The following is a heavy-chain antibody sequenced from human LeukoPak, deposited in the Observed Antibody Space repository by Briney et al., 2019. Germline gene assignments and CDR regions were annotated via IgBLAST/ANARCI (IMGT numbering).Heavy chain of an antibody. CDR3: ARTYCGGDCYYSYFDY. Sequence: GESLKISCKGSGYTFTSYWINWVRQLPGKGLEWMGIIYPGESETRYSPSFQGQVTISADKSITTVYLQWSSLKASDTAMYYCARTYCGGDCYYSYFDYWGQGTLVTVSS. CDR1: GYTFTSYW. D-gene: IGHD2-21*02. CDR2: IYPGESET. V-gene: IGHV5-51*01. J-gene: IGHJ4*02.